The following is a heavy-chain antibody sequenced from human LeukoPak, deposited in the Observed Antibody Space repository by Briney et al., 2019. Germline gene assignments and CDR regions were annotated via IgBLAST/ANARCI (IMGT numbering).Heavy chain of an antibody. CDR2: IYPGYSDT. CDR3: ARHPVRGLIGSFDY. J-gene: IGHJ4*02. Sequence: GGCLKISCQGSGYSFTSYWIGWVRQMPGKGLEGVGIIYPGYSDTRYSPSFQGEVTISVGKSISTAYLQWSSLKASDTAMYYCARHPVRGLIGSFDYWGQGSLVTVSS. CDR1: GYSFTSYW. D-gene: IGHD3-10*01. V-gene: IGHV5-51*01.